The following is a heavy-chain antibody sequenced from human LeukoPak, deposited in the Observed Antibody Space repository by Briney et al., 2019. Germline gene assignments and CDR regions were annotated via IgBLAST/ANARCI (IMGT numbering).Heavy chain of an antibody. CDR3: ARDLGYSRSSAYYYGMDV. CDR1: GGSISSGGYY. CDR2: IFYSGST. Sequence: SETLSLTCTVSGGSISSGGYYWSWIRQPPGKGLEWIGYIFYSGSTYYNPSLKSRLTISVDTSKNQFSLKLSSVTAADTAVYYCARDLGYSRSSAYYYGMDVWGQGTTVAVSS. J-gene: IGHJ6*02. D-gene: IGHD6-6*01. V-gene: IGHV4-30-4*08.